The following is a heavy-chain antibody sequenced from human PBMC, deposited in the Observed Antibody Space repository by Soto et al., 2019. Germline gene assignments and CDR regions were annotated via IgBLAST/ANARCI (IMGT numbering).Heavy chain of an antibody. Sequence: GASVKVSCKASGYTFTDYYMHWVRQAPGQGLEWMGWINPKSGGTQLAQKFKGWVTLTRDTSIGTAYIEVNSLTSDDTAVYFCTRENIEKSDGLYDGFDIWGQGTTVTVSS. CDR2: INPKSGGT. CDR1: GYTFTDYY. D-gene: IGHD2-15*01. V-gene: IGHV1-2*04. CDR3: TRENIEKSDGLYDGFDI. J-gene: IGHJ3*02.